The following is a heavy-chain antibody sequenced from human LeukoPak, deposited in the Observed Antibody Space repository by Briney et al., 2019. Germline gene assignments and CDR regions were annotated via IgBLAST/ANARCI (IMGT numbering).Heavy chain of an antibody. CDR2: IKQDGGEK. Sequence: GGSLRLSCAASGFTFSSYWMSWVRQAPGKGLEWVANIKQDGGEKYYVDSVKGRFTISRDNAKNSLYLQMSSLRAEDTAVYYCARRHCSSTSCSDAFFDHWGQGTLVTVSS. CDR1: GFTFSSYW. J-gene: IGHJ4*02. D-gene: IGHD2-2*01. V-gene: IGHV3-7*01. CDR3: ARRHCSSTSCSDAFFDH.